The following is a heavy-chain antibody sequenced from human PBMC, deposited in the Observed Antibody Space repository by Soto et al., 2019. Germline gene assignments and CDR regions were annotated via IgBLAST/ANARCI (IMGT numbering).Heavy chain of an antibody. CDR1: GGTFSSYT. CDR3: AGDRQDY. Sequence: QVQLVQSGAEVKKPGSSVKVSCKASGGTFSSYTIIWVRQAPGQGLEWMGRIIPILGIANYAQKLQGRVTITADKSTRTAYVELSRVGSEATAVYYCAGDRQDYWGQGTLVTVSS. V-gene: IGHV1-69*02. J-gene: IGHJ4*02. CDR2: IIPILGIA.